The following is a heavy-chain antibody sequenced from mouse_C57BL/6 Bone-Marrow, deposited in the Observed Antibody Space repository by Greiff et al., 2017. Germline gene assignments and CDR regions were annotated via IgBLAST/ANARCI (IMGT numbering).Heavy chain of an antibody. CDR3: ARSEFGYYGSFWFAY. D-gene: IGHD1-1*01. CDR2: INPNNGGT. Sequence: EVQLQQSGPELVKPGASVKMSCKASGYTFTDYNMHWVKQSHGKSLEWIGYINPNNGGTSYNQKFKGKATLTVNKSSSTAYMELRSLTSEDSAVYYCARSEFGYYGSFWFAYWGQGTLVTVSA. J-gene: IGHJ3*01. CDR1: GYTFTDYN. V-gene: IGHV1-22*01.